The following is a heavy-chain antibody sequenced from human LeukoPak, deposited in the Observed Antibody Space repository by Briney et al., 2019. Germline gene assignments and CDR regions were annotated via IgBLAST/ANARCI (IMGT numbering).Heavy chain of an antibody. CDR2: IWYDGSNK. J-gene: IGHJ4*02. V-gene: IGHV3-33*08. CDR1: GFTFSSYW. Sequence: PGGSLRLSCAASGFTFSSYWMHWVRQAPGKGLEWVALIWYDGSNKYYADSVKGRFTISRDNSKNTLYLQMNSLRAEDTAIYYCARDPGGSGYSFDSWGQGTLVTVSS. D-gene: IGHD6-19*01. CDR3: ARDPGGSGYSFDS.